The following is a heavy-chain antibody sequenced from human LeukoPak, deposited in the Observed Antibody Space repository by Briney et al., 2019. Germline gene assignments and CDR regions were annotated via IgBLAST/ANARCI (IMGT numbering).Heavy chain of an antibody. Sequence: APVKVSCKASGYTFTSYDINWVRQATGQGLEWMGWMNPNSGNTGYAQKFQGRVTITRNTSISTAYMGLSSLRSEDTAVYYCARDSSGSDYWGQGTLVTVSS. D-gene: IGHD3-22*01. CDR1: GYTFTSYD. V-gene: IGHV1-8*03. CDR2: MNPNSGNT. CDR3: ARDSSGSDY. J-gene: IGHJ4*02.